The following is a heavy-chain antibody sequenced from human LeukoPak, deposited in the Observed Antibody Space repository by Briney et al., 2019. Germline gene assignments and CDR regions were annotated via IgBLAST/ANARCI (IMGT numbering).Heavy chain of an antibody. CDR2: IYYSGST. V-gene: IGHV4-39*06. CDR3: ARVNVVVPAAKPFDY. CDR1: GGSISSSSYY. D-gene: IGHD2-2*02. Sequence: SETLSLTCTVAGGSISSSSYYWGWIRQPPGKGLEWIGSIYYSGSTYYKPSLKSRVTISVDTSKHQFTLKLSSVPAADTAVYYCARVNVVVPAAKPFDYWGQGTLVTVSS. J-gene: IGHJ4*02.